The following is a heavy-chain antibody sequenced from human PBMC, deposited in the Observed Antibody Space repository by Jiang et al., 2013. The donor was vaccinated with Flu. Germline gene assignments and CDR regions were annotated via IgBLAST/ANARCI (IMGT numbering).Heavy chain of an antibody. Sequence: SVSNNNAAWNWIRQSPSRGLEWLGRTYYQSKWYNDYAVSVKSRITINPDTSMNQFSLQMNSVTAEDTAVYYCARDSSRYCSGGSCYGGFDSWGQGTLVTVSS. CDR1: SVSNNNAA. D-gene: IGHD2-15*01. CDR3: ARDSSRYCSGGSCYGGFDS. J-gene: IGHJ4*02. CDR2: TYYQSKWYN. V-gene: IGHV6-1*01.